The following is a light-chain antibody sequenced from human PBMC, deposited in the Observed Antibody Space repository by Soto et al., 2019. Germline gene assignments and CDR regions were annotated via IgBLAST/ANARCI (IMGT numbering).Light chain of an antibody. CDR2: EVS. CDR1: SSDVGGYNY. J-gene: IGLJ3*02. V-gene: IGLV2-8*01. Sequence: QSALTQPRSASGSPGQSVTISCTGTSSDVGGYNYVSWYQQHPGKAPKLMIYEVSERPSGVPDRFSGSKSGNTASLTVSGLQAEDEADYYCSSYAGSNTWVFGGGTKLTVL. CDR3: SSYAGSNTWV.